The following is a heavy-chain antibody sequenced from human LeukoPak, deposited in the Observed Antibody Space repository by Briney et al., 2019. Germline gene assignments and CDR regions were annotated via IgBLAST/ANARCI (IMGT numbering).Heavy chain of an antibody. V-gene: IGHV4-34*01. Sequence: SETLSLTCAVYGGSFSGYYWSWIRQPLGKGLEWIGEINHSGSTDYNPSLKSRVAISVDTSKNQFSLKLSSVTAADTAVYYCARGDYYGSGGYWGQGTLVTVSS. D-gene: IGHD3-10*01. CDR3: ARGDYYGSGGY. CDR2: INHSGST. J-gene: IGHJ4*02. CDR1: GGSFSGYY.